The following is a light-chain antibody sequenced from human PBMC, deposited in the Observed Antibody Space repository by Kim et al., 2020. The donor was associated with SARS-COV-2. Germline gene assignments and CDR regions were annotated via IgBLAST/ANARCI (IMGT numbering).Light chain of an antibody. Sequence: EIVLTQSPGTLSLSPGETATLSCWASQSIGNSVLAWYQQKPRQTPSLLIYVVYTTAPRVPERFTGSVSVPDFTLTISSLQTEDFADYFCQQYSGSRLSFGHGARL. J-gene: IGKJ5*01. V-gene: IGKV3-20*01. CDR2: VVY. CDR1: QSIGNSV. CDR3: QQYSGSRLS.